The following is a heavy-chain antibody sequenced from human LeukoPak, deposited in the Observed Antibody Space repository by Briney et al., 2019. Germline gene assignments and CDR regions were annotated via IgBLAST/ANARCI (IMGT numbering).Heavy chain of an antibody. V-gene: IGHV1-2*06. J-gene: IGHJ4*02. Sequence: ASVKVSCKASGYTFICYYMHWVRQAPGQGLEWMGRINPNSGGTNYSQKFQGRVTMTRDTSISTTYMELRRVRFDDTAVYYCARGLENFDYWGQGTLVSVSS. CDR3: ARGLENFDY. CDR1: GYTFICYY. CDR2: INPNSGGT. D-gene: IGHD1-1*01.